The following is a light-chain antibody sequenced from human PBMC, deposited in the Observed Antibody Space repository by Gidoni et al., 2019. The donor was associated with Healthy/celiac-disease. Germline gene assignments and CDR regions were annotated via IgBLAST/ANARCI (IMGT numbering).Light chain of an antibody. CDR1: QSISSY. J-gene: IGKJ4*02. Sequence: IQMTQSPSSLSASVGDRVTITCRASQSISSYLHWYQQKPGNAPKLLIYAASSLQSGVPSRFSGSGCGTDFILTISSLQHEDFATYYCQQSYSTPLTFGGGTKVEIK. CDR3: QQSYSTPLT. V-gene: IGKV1-39*01. CDR2: AAS.